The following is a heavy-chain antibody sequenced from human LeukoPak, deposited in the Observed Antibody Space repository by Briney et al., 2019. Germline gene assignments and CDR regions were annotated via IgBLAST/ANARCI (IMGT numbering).Heavy chain of an antibody. Sequence: GGSLRLSCAASGFTFSSFAMHWVRQAPGKGLEYVSAISSNGGSTYYANSVKGRFTISRDNSKNTLYLQMGSLRPEDMAVYYCAPLGNWFDPWGQGTLVTVSS. J-gene: IGHJ5*02. CDR3: APLGNWFDP. V-gene: IGHV3-64*01. CDR2: ISSNGGST. CDR1: GFTFSSFA.